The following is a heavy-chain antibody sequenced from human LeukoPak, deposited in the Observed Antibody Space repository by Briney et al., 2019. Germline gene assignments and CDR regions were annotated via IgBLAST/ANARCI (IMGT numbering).Heavy chain of an antibody. CDR3: AKGVRQWELLEAFDF. CDR2: ISGSGART. J-gene: IGHJ3*01. V-gene: IGHV3-23*01. CDR1: GFNFSYHA. D-gene: IGHD1-26*01. Sequence: GGSLKHLREASGFNFSYHAMRWVRQDPGEGPEADSGISGSGARTYNADSVKCQFTISRDNSNNTLYLQMNSLDADDTAVYYCAKGVRQWELLEAFDFWGHGTMVTVTS.